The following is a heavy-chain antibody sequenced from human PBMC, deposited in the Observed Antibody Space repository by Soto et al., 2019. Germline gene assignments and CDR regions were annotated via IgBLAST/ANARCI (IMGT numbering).Heavy chain of an antibody. Sequence: GSLRLSCAASGFSFSSYGMHWVRQAPGKGLEWVAFISYDGSNNYYADSVKGRFTISRDSSKSTLYLQMNSLRPEDTAVYYCAKALGELSPESYDYWGQGTLVTVSS. V-gene: IGHV3-30*18. D-gene: IGHD3-16*02. J-gene: IGHJ4*02. CDR2: ISYDGSNN. CDR3: AKALGELSPESYDY. CDR1: GFSFSSYG.